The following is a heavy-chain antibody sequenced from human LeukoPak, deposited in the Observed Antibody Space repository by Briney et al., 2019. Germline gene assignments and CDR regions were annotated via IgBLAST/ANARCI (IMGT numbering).Heavy chain of an antibody. CDR2: ITASGTAM. Sequence: GGSRRLSCAASGFTFSSYSMNWVRQAPGKGLEWVSHITASGTAMFYADSVKGRFTISRDNAKNSLYLQMNSLRDEDTAVYYCASSGSYRFDYWGRGTLVTVSS. J-gene: IGHJ4*02. V-gene: IGHV3-48*02. CDR3: ASSGSYRFDY. D-gene: IGHD1-26*01. CDR1: GFTFSSYS.